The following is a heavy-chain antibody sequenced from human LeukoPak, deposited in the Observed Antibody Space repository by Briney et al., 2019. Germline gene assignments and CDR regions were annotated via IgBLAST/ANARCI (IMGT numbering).Heavy chain of an antibody. J-gene: IGHJ4*02. CDR2: ISYDESSK. V-gene: IGHV3-30*02. D-gene: IGHD6-19*01. CDR1: GFTFRNFG. Sequence: GGSLRLSCAASGFTFRNFGMHWVRQAPGKGLEWVAFISYDESSKKYAESVKGRFAISRDNSRNTLYLQMNSLGAEDTAVYYCAKDPSTIYSSGLDYWGQETQVTVAS. CDR3: AKDPSTIYSSGLDY.